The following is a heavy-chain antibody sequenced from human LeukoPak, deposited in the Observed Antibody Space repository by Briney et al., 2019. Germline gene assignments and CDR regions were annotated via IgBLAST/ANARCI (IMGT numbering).Heavy chain of an antibody. J-gene: IGHJ3*02. D-gene: IGHD3-16*01. Sequence: ASVKVSCKASGYTFTRYYIHWVRQAPGHGVEWMGWINPYSGGTKYAQKFQGRVTLTSDTSITTAYLDLASLTSDDTAVYYCARLLAGGNAFDIWGQGTMLAVPS. CDR2: INPYSGGT. V-gene: IGHV1-2*02. CDR3: ARLLAGGNAFDI. CDR1: GYTFTRYY.